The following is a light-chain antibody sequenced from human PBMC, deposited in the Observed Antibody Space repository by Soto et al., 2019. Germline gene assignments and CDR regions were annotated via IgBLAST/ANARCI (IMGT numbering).Light chain of an antibody. CDR2: DVS. CDR3: QPYNNN. V-gene: IGKV1-5*01. CDR1: HSITNW. J-gene: IGKJ2*01. Sequence: DIQMTQSPSTLSASVGDRVTITCRASHSITNWLAWYQQKPGKAPKVLIYDVSTLGSGVPSRFSGSGSGTEFPLTISSLQPDDFATYHCQPYNNNFGKGTKVEIK.